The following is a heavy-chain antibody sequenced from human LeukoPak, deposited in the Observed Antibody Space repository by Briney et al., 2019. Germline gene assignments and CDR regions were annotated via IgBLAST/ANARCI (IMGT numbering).Heavy chain of an antibody. D-gene: IGHD4-23*01. J-gene: IGHJ4*02. CDR1: GGSVSSGSYY. CDR3: ARHLYGGHLAVDY. Sequence: PSETLSLTCTVSGGSVSSGSYYWSWIRQPPGKGLEWIGYIYYSGSTNYNPSLKSRVTISVDTSKNQFSLRLSSVTAADTAVYFCARHLYGGHLAVDYWGQGTLVTVSS. V-gene: IGHV4-61*01. CDR2: IYYSGST.